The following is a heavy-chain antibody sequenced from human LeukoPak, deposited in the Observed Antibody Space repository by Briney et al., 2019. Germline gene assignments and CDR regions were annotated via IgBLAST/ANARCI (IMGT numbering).Heavy chain of an antibody. D-gene: IGHD3-3*02. CDR3: ARHPLGYWYFDL. Sequence: GGSLRLSCDASGFTLSSYAVSWVRQAPGKGREGVSAITGSGGNTYYAASVKGRFTISRDNSKNALYVQMNSLRAEDTAVYYCARHPLGYWYFDLWGRGTPVSVSS. CDR1: GFTLSSYA. CDR2: ITGSGGNT. V-gene: IGHV3-23*01. J-gene: IGHJ2*01.